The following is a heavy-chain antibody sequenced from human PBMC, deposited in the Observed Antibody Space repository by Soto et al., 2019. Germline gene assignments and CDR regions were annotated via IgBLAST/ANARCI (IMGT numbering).Heavy chain of an antibody. V-gene: IGHV1-69*13. J-gene: IGHJ6*02. CDR2: IIPIFGTA. Sequence: GASVKVSCKASGGTFSSYAISWVRQAPGQGLEWMGGIIPIFGTANYAQKFQGRVTITADESTSTAYMELSSLRSEDTAVYYCARAGIAAAGYYYGMDVWGQGTTVTVSS. D-gene: IGHD6-13*01. CDR3: ARAGIAAAGYYYGMDV. CDR1: GGTFSSYA.